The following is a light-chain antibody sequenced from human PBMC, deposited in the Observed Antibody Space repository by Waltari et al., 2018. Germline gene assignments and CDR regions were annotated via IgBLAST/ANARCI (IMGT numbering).Light chain of an antibody. V-gene: IGKV3D-15*01. CDR1: QSVSNN. Sequence: EIVMTQSPSPLSVPPGERPTLSCRASQSVSNNLAWYQVMPGRGPRRLIYGASTRAAGSPAGVVGGGSGTEVSITISSLQSDDFAVDYCHQYNNWPIFTFGPGTKVEVK. CDR2: GAS. J-gene: IGKJ3*01. CDR3: HQYNNWPIFT.